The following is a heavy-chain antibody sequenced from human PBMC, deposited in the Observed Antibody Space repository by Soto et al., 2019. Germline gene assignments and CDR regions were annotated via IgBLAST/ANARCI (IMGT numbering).Heavy chain of an antibody. V-gene: IGHV3-7*04. CDR1: GFTFSSYW. CDR2: IKQDGSEK. D-gene: IGHD2-2*01. CDR3: ARESPPTVLPAAMWVVDY. J-gene: IGHJ4*02. Sequence: GGSLRLSCAASGFTFSSYWMSWVRQAPGKGLEWVANIKQDGSEKYYVDSVKGRFTISRDNAKNSLYLQMNSLRAEDTAVYYCARESPPTVLPAAMWVVDYWDQGTLVTVSS.